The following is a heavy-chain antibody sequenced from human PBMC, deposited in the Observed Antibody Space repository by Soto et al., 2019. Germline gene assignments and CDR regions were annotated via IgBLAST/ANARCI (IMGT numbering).Heavy chain of an antibody. CDR2: IYYSGST. Sequence: QVQLQESGPGLVKPSQTLSLTCTVSGGSISSGVYYWSWIRQPPGKGLEWIGYIYYSGSTYYNPSPTSRVTMSVDTSKNQFSLKLSSVTAADTAVYYCASTSYGYTFYDYWGQGTLVTVSS. CDR3: ASTSYGYTFYDY. V-gene: IGHV4-30-4*01. D-gene: IGHD5-18*01. CDR1: GGSISSGVYY. J-gene: IGHJ4*02.